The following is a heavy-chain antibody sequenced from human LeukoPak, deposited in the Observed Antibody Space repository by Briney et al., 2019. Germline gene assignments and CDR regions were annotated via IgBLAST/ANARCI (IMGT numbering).Heavy chain of an antibody. Sequence: PGGSLRLSCAGSGFTFSRYWMSWVRQAPGKGLEWVTNIKQDGSETSYLDSVRGRFTVSRDNTKNSVYLQMNSLRAEDTAVYYCARDEGPDFDYWGQGTLVTVSS. CDR3: ARDEGPDFDY. CDR2: IKQDGSET. J-gene: IGHJ4*02. D-gene: IGHD1-14*01. V-gene: IGHV3-7*01. CDR1: GFTFSRYW.